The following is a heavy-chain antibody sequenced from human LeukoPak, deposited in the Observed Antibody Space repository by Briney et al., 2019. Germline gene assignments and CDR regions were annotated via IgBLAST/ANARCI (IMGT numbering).Heavy chain of an antibody. J-gene: IGHJ2*01. CDR1: GGSISSSSYY. V-gene: IGHV4-39*01. CDR3: ARRDLKDWYFDL. Sequence: PSETPSLTCTVSGGSISSSSYYWGWIRQPPGKGLGWIGSIYYSGSIYYNPSLKSRVTISVDTSKNQFSLKVSSVTAADTAVYYCARRDLKDWYFDLWGRGTLVTVSS. CDR2: IYYSGSI.